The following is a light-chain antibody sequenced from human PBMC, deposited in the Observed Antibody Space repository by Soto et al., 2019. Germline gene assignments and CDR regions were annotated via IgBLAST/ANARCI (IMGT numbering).Light chain of an antibody. Sequence: QSVLTQSSSASGTPGQRVHSSCSGRRSNIGENYVYWYQQFPGTAPRVLIYKNNQRPSGVPDRFSGSKSGTSASLAISGLRSEDEADYYCAAWDDTLNGYVFGTGTKVTVL. CDR2: KNN. CDR1: RSNIGENY. V-gene: IGLV1-47*01. CDR3: AAWDDTLNGYV. J-gene: IGLJ1*01.